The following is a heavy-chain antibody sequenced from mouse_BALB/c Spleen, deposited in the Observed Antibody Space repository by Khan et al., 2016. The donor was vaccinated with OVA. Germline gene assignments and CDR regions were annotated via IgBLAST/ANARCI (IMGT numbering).Heavy chain of an antibody. CDR3: ARGNYYGSISWFGY. CDR2: ILPGSNST. CDR1: GYTFSSYW. J-gene: IGHJ3*01. D-gene: IGHD1-1*01. Sequence: QVQLQQSGAELMKPGASVKISCKPTGYTFSSYWIEWVKQRPGHGLEWIGEILPGSNSTNYNERFQGKATITADTSSNTAYMQLSSLTSEDSAIYYCARGNYYGSISWFGYWGQGTLVTVSA. V-gene: IGHV1-9*01.